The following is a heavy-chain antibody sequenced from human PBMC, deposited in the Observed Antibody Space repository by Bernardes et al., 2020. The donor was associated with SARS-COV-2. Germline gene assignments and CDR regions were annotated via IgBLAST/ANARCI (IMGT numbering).Heavy chain of an antibody. CDR2: IFYRGIS. CDR1: GASISTDNYC. J-gene: IGHJ3*02. V-gene: IGHV4-39*02. Sequence: SETLSLTCTVSGASISTDNYCWSWIRQPPGRGLEWVGCIFYRGISHYSPSLKGRFTISRDNAKNALYLHMNSLRAEDTAVYYCTRVLEGRAGAFDIWGQGTMVTVSS. D-gene: IGHD2-15*01. CDR3: TRVLEGRAGAFDI.